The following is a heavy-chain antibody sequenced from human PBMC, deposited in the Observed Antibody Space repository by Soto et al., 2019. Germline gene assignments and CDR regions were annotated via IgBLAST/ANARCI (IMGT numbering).Heavy chain of an antibody. V-gene: IGHV4-39*01. CDR1: GGSISSSSYN. CDR2: IYYSGRT. D-gene: IGHD3-16*01. Sequence: QLQLQESGPGLVKPSETLSLTCTVSGGSISSSSYNWGWIRQPPGKGLEWIGSIYYSGRTYDHPSHKSRLTIPVDASKNQFPLKLSSVTAADTAVYYCARGGNGYYGLDVWGPGTTVHVSS. J-gene: IGHJ6*02. CDR3: ARGGNGYYGLDV.